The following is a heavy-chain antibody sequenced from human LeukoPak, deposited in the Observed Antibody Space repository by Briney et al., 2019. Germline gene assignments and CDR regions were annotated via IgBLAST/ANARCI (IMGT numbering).Heavy chain of an antibody. CDR2: IGSSGGGT. CDR3: AKIHQNRVVVGAKGAFDI. V-gene: IGHV3-23*01. CDR1: GFTFSSSA. D-gene: IGHD2-15*01. Sequence: GGSLRLSCAASGFTFSSSAIHWVRQSSGKGLEWVSGIGSSGGGTYYADSVKGRFTISRDTSKDTVYLQMDSLRAEDTAIYYCAKIHQNRVVVGAKGAFDIWGQGTVVTVSS. J-gene: IGHJ3*02.